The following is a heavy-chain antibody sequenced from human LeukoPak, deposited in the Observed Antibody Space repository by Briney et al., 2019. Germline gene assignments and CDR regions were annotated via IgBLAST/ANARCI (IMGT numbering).Heavy chain of an antibody. CDR3: ARASWVSTTDAVR. CDR2: IRSNGET. V-gene: IGHV3-23*01. D-gene: IGHD1-14*01. Sequence: PGGSLRLSCVATGLSFSSFAMSWVRQGPARGLEWVSSIRSNGETFYGDSVKGRFTLYSDSSTNTVYFQLNNLRVEDTAIYYCARASWVSTTDAVRWGQGTLVTVSS. CDR1: GLSFSSFA. J-gene: IGHJ4*02.